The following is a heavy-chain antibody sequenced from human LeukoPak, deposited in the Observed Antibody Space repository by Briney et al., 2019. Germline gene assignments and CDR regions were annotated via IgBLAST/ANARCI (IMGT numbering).Heavy chain of an antibody. J-gene: IGHJ1*01. CDR2: ISAYNGNT. V-gene: IGHV1-18*01. CDR3: ARDQVLRGVSFEYFQH. Sequence: ASVKVSCKASGYTFTSYGISWVRQAPGQGLERMGWISAYNGNTNYAQKLQGRVTMTTDTSTSTAYMELRSLRPDDTAVYYCARDQVLRGVSFEYFQHWGQGTLVTVSS. D-gene: IGHD3-10*01. CDR1: GYTFTSYG.